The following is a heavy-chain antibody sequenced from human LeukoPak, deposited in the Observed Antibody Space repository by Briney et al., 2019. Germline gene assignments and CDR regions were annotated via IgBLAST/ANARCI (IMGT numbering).Heavy chain of an antibody. Sequence: GGSLRLSCAASGFTFSSYAMSWVRQAPGKGLEWVSAISGSGGSTYYADSVKGRFTISRDNSKNTLYLQMNSLRAEDSAVYYCAKARIAVAGTWLDPWGQGTLVTVSS. CDR1: GFTFSSYA. J-gene: IGHJ5*02. V-gene: IGHV3-23*01. CDR2: ISGSGGST. D-gene: IGHD6-19*01. CDR3: AKARIAVAGTWLDP.